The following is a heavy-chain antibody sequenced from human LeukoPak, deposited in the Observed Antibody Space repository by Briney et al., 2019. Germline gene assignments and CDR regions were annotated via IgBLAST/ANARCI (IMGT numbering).Heavy chain of an antibody. CDR1: GGTFSSYA. J-gene: IGHJ4*02. CDR2: IIPIFGTA. D-gene: IGHD2-2*01. CDR3: ARYQLHRWTFDY. Sequence: SVKVSCKASGGTFSSYAISWVRQAPGQGLEWMGGIIPIFGTANYTQKFQGRVTITTDESTRTAYMELSSLRSEDTAVYYCARYQLHRWTFDYWGQGTLVTVSS. V-gene: IGHV1-69*05.